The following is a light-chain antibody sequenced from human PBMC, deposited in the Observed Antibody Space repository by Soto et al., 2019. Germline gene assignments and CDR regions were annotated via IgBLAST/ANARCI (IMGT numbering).Light chain of an antibody. CDR1: QSVSSY. J-gene: IGKJ2*01. CDR2: DAS. V-gene: IGKV3-11*01. Sequence: EIVLTQSPHTLSLSPGERATLSCRASQSVSSYLAWYQQKPGQSPRLLIYDASNRATGIPVRFSGSGSGTDFTLTISNLEPEDFAVYYCQQRSNWAYTFGQGTKLEIK. CDR3: QQRSNWAYT.